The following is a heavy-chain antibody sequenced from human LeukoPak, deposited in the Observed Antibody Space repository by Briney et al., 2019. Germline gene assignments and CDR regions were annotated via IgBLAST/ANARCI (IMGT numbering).Heavy chain of an antibody. Sequence: PSETLSLTCTVSGGSISSGDYYWSWIRQPPGKGLEWIGYIYYSGSTYYNPSLKSRVTISVDTSKNEFSLKLSSVTAADTAVYFCAREGFPRAFDFWGQGTMVTVSS. J-gene: IGHJ3*01. CDR2: IYYSGST. V-gene: IGHV4-30-4*02. CDR1: GGSISSGDYY. CDR3: AREGFPRAFDF.